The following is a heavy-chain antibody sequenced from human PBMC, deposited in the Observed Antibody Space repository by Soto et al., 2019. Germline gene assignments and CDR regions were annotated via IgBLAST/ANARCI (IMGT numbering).Heavy chain of an antibody. CDR2: IWYDGSNK. D-gene: IGHD3-10*01. V-gene: IGHV3-33*01. Sequence: QVQLVESGGGVVQPGRSLRLSCAASGFTFSSYGMHWVRQAPGKGLEWVAVIWYDGSNKYYADSVKGRFTISRDNSKNTLYLQMNSLRAEDTAVYYSASAMVRGVTHFDYWGQGTLVTVSS. CDR3: ASAMVRGVTHFDY. J-gene: IGHJ4*02. CDR1: GFTFSSYG.